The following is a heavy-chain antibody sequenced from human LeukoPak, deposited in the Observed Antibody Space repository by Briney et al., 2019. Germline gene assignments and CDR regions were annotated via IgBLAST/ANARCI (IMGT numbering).Heavy chain of an antibody. D-gene: IGHD2-15*01. J-gene: IGHJ3*02. CDR2: IYHSGST. Sequence: PSGTLSLTCAVSGGSISSSNWWSWVRQPPGKGLEWIGEIYHSGSTNYNPSLKSRVTISVDKSKNQFSLKLSSVTAADTAVYYCARERELGYCSGGSCLYAFDIWGQGTMVTVSS. V-gene: IGHV4-4*02. CDR3: ARERELGYCSGGSCLYAFDI. CDR1: GGSISSSNW.